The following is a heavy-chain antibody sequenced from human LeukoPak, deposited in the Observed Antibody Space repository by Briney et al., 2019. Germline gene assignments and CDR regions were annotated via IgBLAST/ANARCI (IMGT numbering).Heavy chain of an antibody. CDR3: VQTTGWPGFDY. Sequence: SETLFLTCTTSGVSISRFYWSWVRQPPRKGLEWIGNIYSGVPTYSNPSLKSRAIISVDTPKNQFALNLTSVTAADTAMYYCVQTTGWPGFDYWGQGILVTVSS. CDR2: IYSGVPT. V-gene: IGHV4-4*09. CDR1: GVSISRFY. J-gene: IGHJ4*02. D-gene: IGHD1-1*01.